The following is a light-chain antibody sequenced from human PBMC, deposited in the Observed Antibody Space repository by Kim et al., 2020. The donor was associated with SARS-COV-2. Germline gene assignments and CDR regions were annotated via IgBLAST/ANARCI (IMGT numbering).Light chain of an antibody. V-gene: IGKV3-15*01. CDR1: QSISST. CDR2: DAS. CDR3: QHYFNWPST. J-gene: IGKJ5*01. Sequence: VSPGERTPLSCMARQSISSTLAWYQQKPGQAPRLLIHDASIRATGIPARFSGSGSGTEFSLTISSLQSEDFAVYYCQHYFNWPSTFGQGTRLEIK.